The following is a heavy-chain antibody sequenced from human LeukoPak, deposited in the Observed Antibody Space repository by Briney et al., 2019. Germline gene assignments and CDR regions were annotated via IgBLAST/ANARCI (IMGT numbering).Heavy chain of an antibody. CDR3: ARDRGPAAAIFDY. CDR2: IYHSGST. D-gene: IGHD2-2*01. CDR1: GYSISSGYY. Sequence: PSETLSLTCAVSGYSISSGYYWGWIRQPPGKGLEWIGSIYHSGSTYYNPSLKSRVTISVDTSKNQFSLKLSSVTAADTAVYYCARDRGPAAAIFDYWGQGTLVTVSS. J-gene: IGHJ4*02. V-gene: IGHV4-38-2*02.